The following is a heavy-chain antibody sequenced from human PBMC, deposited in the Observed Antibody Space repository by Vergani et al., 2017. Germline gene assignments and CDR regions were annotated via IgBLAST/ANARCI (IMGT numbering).Heavy chain of an antibody. D-gene: IGHD6-19*01. CDR3: ARVSGGGGWTPYYYDMDV. V-gene: IGHV3-21*01. CDR1: GFTFSSYS. J-gene: IGHJ6*02. Sequence: EVQLVESGGGLVKPGGSLRLSCAASGFTFSSYSMNWVRQAPGKGLEWVSSISSSSSYIYYADSVKGRFTISRDNAKNSLYLQMNSLRAEDTAVYYCARVSGGGGWTPYYYDMDVWGQGSTVTVSS. CDR2: ISSSSSYI.